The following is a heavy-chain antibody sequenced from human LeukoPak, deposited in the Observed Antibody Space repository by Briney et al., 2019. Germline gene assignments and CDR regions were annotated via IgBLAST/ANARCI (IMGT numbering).Heavy chain of an antibody. V-gene: IGHV3-23*01. Sequence: GGSLRHSCAASGFPFSSYAMSWVRQAPGKGLEEVSAISGSGGSTYYADSVKGRFTISRDNYKNTLYLQMNSLRAEDTAEYYCANKRRGGAFDIWGQGTMVTVSS. CDR3: ANKRRGGAFDI. CDR2: ISGSGGST. J-gene: IGHJ3*02. D-gene: IGHD6-25*01. CDR1: GFPFSSYA.